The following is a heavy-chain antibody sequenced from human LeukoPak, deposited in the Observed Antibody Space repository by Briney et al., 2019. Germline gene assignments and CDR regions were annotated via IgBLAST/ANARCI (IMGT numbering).Heavy chain of an antibody. Sequence: SETLSLTCTVSGGSISTYYWSWIRQPPGKGLEWVGYIYYSGNSNYNPSLKSRVTISVDTSKNQFSLKLSSVTAADTAVYYCARRAPYSYEWSTLDYWGQGTLVTVSS. CDR2: IYYSGNS. D-gene: IGHD5-18*01. J-gene: IGHJ4*02. CDR1: GGSISTYY. CDR3: ARRAPYSYEWSTLDY. V-gene: IGHV4-59*08.